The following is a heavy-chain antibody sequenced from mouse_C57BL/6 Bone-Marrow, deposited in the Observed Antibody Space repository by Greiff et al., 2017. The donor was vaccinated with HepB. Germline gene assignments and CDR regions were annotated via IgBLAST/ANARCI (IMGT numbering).Heavy chain of an antibody. CDR1: GFSINSDCY. CDR2: TFYSGIT. V-gene: IGHV3-3*01. D-gene: IGHD1-2*01. Sequence: EVQGVESGPSLVRPSQTLSLTCTVTGFSINSDCYWIWIRQFPGNKLEYIGYTFYSGITYYNPSLESRTYITLDTSKNQFSLKLSSVTTEDTATYYCARAITTMGYFDVWGTGTTVTVSS. J-gene: IGHJ1*03. CDR3: ARAITTMGYFDV.